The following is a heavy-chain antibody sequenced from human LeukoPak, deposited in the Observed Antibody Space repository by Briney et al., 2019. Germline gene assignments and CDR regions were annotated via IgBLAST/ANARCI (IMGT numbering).Heavy chain of an antibody. Sequence: ASETLSLSCTVSGVSIRSSSYYWGWIRQPPGKGLEWIGTIYYSGSTYYSPSLESRVTISIDTSKNQFSLRLNSVTAADTAVYYCARVLPQWLARYYFDCWGQGTLVTVSS. V-gene: IGHV4-39*01. CDR1: GVSIRSSSYY. J-gene: IGHJ4*02. CDR2: IYYSGST. D-gene: IGHD6-19*01. CDR3: ARVLPQWLARYYFDC.